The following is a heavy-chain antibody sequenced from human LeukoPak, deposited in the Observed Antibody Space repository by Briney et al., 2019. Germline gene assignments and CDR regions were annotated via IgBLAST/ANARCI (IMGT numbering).Heavy chain of an antibody. Sequence: PGGSLRLSCAASGFTFSSYAMSWVRQAPGKGLEWVSAISGSGGSAYYADSVKGRFTISRDNSKNTLYLQMNSLRAEDTAVYYCAKDPPFSRVTMVRGVGAPPRLLYFDYWGQGTLVTVSS. CDR2: ISGSGGSA. CDR1: GFTFSSYA. V-gene: IGHV3-23*01. D-gene: IGHD3-10*01. CDR3: AKDPPFSRVTMVRGVGAPPRLLYFDY. J-gene: IGHJ4*02.